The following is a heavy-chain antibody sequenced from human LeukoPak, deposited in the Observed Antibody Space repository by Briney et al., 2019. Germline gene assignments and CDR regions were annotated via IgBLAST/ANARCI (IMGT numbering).Heavy chain of an antibody. Sequence: GGSLRLSCAASGFTFSSFAMIWVRQAPGKGLEWVSGISGSGGDTYYADSVKGRFTISRDNSKNTLYLQMNSLRAEDTAVYYCAKNGYSYGYGHYWGQGTLVTVSS. D-gene: IGHD5-18*01. V-gene: IGHV3-23*01. CDR2: ISGSGGDT. J-gene: IGHJ4*02. CDR1: GFTFSSFA. CDR3: AKNGYSYGYGHY.